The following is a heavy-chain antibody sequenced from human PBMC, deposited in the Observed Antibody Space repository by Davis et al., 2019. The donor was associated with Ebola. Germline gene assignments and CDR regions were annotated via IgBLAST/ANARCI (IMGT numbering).Heavy chain of an antibody. CDR2: IYIGGST. CDR1: GFTVSNKY. Sequence: GESLKISCAASGFTVSNKYASWVRQAPGKGLEWVSLIYIGGSTHYADSVKGRFTISRDTSTNTLFLQMNSLRVEDTAVYYCASGLGLGVQLYGEMGYWGQGSLVTVSS. CDR3: ASGLGLGVQLYGEMGY. V-gene: IGHV3-53*01. D-gene: IGHD3-10*01. J-gene: IGHJ4*02.